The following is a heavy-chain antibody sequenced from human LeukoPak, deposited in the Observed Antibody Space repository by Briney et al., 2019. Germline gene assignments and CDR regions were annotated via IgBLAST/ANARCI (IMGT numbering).Heavy chain of an antibody. CDR2: TSYRSKWYN. V-gene: IGHV6-1*01. CDR3: AGDHSFRFDY. CDR1: GDSVSSDSAA. D-gene: IGHD2-21*01. J-gene: IGHJ4*02. Sequence: SQTLSLTCAVSGDSVSSDSAAWDWIRQSPSRGLEWLVRTSYRSKWYNDYADSVKGRIIINPDTSKKQFSLQLNSVTPEDTAVYYCAGDHSFRFDYWGQGALVTVSS.